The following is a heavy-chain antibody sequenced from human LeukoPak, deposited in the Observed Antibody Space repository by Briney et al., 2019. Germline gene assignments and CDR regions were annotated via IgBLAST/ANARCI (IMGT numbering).Heavy chain of an antibody. CDR2: IYYSGST. J-gene: IGHJ3*02. D-gene: IGHD2-2*01. CDR1: GGPINYYY. CDR3: ARARGIVAVPATQRGRTFDI. V-gene: IGHV4-59*01. Sequence: SETLSLTCTVSGGPINYYYWSWIRQPPGKGLEFIGYIYYSGSTKKNPSLKSRVTLSLDTSKNQFSLKLSSVTAADTAVYYCARARGIVAVPATQRGRTFDIWGQGTMVTVSS.